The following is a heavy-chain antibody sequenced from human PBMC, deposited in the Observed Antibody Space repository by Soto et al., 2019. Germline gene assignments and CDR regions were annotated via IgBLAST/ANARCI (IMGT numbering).Heavy chain of an antibody. J-gene: IGHJ5*02. CDR2: IYHSGST. CDR1: GGSISSSNW. CDR3: ARWPSHSSGWYVRWFDP. V-gene: IGHV4-4*02. Sequence: QVQLQESGPGLVKPSGTLSLTCAVSGGSISSSNWWSWVRQPPGKGLEWIGEIYHSGSTNYNPSLKSRFTISVDKSKNQFSLKLSSVTAADTAVYYCARWPSHSSGWYVRWFDPWGQGTLVTVSS. D-gene: IGHD6-19*01.